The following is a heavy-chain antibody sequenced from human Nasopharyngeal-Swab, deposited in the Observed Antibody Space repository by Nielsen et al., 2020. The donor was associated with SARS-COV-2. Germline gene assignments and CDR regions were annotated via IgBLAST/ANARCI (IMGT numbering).Heavy chain of an antibody. CDR1: GGTFSSYA. V-gene: IGHV1-69*13. CDR3: AREGRGYYYYGMDV. J-gene: IGHJ6*02. Sequence: SVKVSCKASGGTFSSYAISWVRQAPGQGLEWLGGIIPIFGTANYAQKFQGRVTITADESTSTAYMELSSLRSEDTAVYYCAREGRGYYYYGMDVWGQGTTVTVSS. CDR2: IIPIFGTA.